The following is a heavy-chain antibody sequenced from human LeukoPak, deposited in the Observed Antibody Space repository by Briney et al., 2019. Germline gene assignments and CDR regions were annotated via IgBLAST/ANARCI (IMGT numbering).Heavy chain of an antibody. CDR3: ARDAYYYDTGGYYVVDY. J-gene: IGHJ4*02. V-gene: IGHV4-4*07. D-gene: IGHD3-22*01. CDR2: IYSSGST. Sequence: SETLSLTCTVSGGSISSYYWAWLRQSAGNGLEWIGRIYSSGSTYYNPSLNSRVTMSVDTSNNQFSLRLTSVTAADTAVYYCARDAYYYDTGGYYVVDYWGQGTLVTVSS. CDR1: GGSISSYY.